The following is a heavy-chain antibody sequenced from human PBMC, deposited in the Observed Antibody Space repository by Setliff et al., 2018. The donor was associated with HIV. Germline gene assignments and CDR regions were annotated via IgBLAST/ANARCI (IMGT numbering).Heavy chain of an antibody. V-gene: IGHV4-4*09. D-gene: IGHD6-13*01. J-gene: IGHJ6*02. CDR2: IYATGST. CDR3: ARHPPHDSTWPYYYYGMDV. Sequence: LSLTCTVSGGSINSYYWSWIRQPPGKGLEWIGYIYATGSTNYNPSLKGRVTVSVDTAKNQFSLRLSSVTAADTAVYYCARHPPHDSTWPYYYYGMDVWGQGTTVTVS. CDR1: GGSINSYY.